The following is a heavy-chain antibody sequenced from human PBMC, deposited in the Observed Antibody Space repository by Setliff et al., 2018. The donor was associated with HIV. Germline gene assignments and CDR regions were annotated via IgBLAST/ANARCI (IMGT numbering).Heavy chain of an antibody. CDR2: TTPLLGTT. Sequence: SVKVSCKASGNTFSSYGITWVRQAPGQGLEWMGGTTPLLGTTNYAQKFQGRVTITTDEPTNTVYMELSGLRSEDTAVYYCAADAAAAYSGSYAYWGQGTLVTVSS. CDR1: GNTFSSYG. J-gene: IGHJ4*02. CDR3: AADAAAAYSGSYAY. V-gene: IGHV1-69*05. D-gene: IGHD1-26*01.